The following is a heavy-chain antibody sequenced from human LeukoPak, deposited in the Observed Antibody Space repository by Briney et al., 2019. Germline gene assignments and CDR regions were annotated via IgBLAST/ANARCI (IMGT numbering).Heavy chain of an antibody. V-gene: IGHV3-74*01. CDR1: GFTFSSYW. CDR2: INTDGSST. J-gene: IGHJ3*02. D-gene: IGHD2-2*01. Sequence: GGSLRLSCVASGFTFSSYWMHWVRQAPGKGLVWVSRINTDGSSTSYADSVKGRFTISRDNAKNTLYLQMNSLRAEDTAVYYCARYCSSTSCSTDDAFDIWGQGTMVTVSS. CDR3: ARYCSSTSCSTDDAFDI.